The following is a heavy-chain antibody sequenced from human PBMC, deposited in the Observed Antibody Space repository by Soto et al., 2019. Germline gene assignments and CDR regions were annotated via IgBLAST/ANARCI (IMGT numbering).Heavy chain of an antibody. CDR1: GFTFDDYA. CDR3: AMYSSSSQEYYFDY. D-gene: IGHD6-13*01. J-gene: IGHJ4*02. CDR2: ISWNSGSI. V-gene: IGHV3-9*01. Sequence: EVQLVESGGGLVQPGRSLRLSCAASGFTFDDYAMHWVRQAPGKGLEWVSGISWNSGSIGYADSVKGRFTISRDNAKNSLYLQMNSLRAEDTALYYCAMYSSSSQEYYFDYWGQGTLVTVSS.